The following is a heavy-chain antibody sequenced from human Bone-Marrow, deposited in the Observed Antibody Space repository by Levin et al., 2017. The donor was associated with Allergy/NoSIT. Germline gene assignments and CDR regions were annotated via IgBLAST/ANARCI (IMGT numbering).Heavy chain of an antibody. J-gene: IGHJ4*02. CDR1: GFTFSDSY. CDR3: ARDDHPYGDFGLDY. D-gene: IGHD4-17*01. Sequence: GGSLRLSCAASGFTFSDSYMNWFRQAPGKGLEWVSYISTSGSTIYYADSVKGRFTISRDNTKNSLYLQMNSLRDEDTAVYYCARDDHPYGDFGLDYWGQGIQVTVSS. V-gene: IGHV3-11*01. CDR2: ISTSGSTI.